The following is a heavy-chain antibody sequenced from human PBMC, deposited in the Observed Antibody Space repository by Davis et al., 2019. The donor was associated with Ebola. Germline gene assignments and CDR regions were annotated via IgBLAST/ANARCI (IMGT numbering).Heavy chain of an antibody. CDR1: GFTFSSSW. Sequence: GESLKISCAASGFTFSSSWMSWVRQAPGKGLEWVSAISGSGGSTYYADSVKGRFTISRDNSKNTLYLQMNSLRAEDTAVYYCAKDYSSSWGAYYFDYWGQGTLVTVSS. CDR3: AKDYSSSWGAYYFDY. J-gene: IGHJ4*02. V-gene: IGHV3-23*01. D-gene: IGHD6-13*01. CDR2: ISGSGGST.